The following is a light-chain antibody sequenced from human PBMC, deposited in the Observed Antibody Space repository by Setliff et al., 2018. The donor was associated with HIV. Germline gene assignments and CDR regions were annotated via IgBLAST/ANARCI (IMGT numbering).Light chain of an antibody. CDR3: CSYTSSLTYV. V-gene: IGLV2-14*03. Sequence: QSALAQPASVSGSPGQSINISCSGSSSDVGSYNFVSWYQQHPGKAPQVISYDVSRRPSGVSSRFSGSKSGNTASLTISGLQAEDQADYYCCSYTSSLTYVFGTGTKVTVL. CDR1: SSDVGSYNF. CDR2: DVS. J-gene: IGLJ1*01.